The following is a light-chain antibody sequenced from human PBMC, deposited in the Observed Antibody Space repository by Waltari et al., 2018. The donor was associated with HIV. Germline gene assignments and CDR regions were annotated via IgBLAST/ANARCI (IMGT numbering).Light chain of an antibody. CDR2: EVS. V-gene: IGLV2-14*01. CDR3: SSYTSSSTLV. J-gene: IGLJ2*01. Sequence: QSALTQPASESGSPGQSLTIPCTGTSNDVCGYNYVSWSQQHPGNAPYHMIYEVSNRPSGVSNRFSGSKSGNTSSLTISGLQAEDEADYYCSSYTSSSTLVFGGGTKLTVL. CDR1: SNDVCGYNY.